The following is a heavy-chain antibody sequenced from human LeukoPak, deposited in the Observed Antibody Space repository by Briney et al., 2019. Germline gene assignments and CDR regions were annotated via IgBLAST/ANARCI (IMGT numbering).Heavy chain of an antibody. CDR3: ARDASTTRVISASDN. V-gene: IGHV1-2*02. D-gene: IGHD2/OR15-2a*01. J-gene: IGHJ4*02. Sequence: PEASVTVSCKASGYTFTDYYLHWVRQAPGQGLEWMGRFNPNSGGTDYAQMFQGRVTMTRDTSINTAYMELSGLRSDDTAVYYCARDASTTRVISASDNWGQGTLVTVSS. CDR2: FNPNSGGT. CDR1: GYTFTDYY.